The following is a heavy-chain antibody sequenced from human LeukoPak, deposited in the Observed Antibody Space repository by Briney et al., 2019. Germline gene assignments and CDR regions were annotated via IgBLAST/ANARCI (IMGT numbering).Heavy chain of an antibody. D-gene: IGHD3-10*01. CDR2: MNHIGRP. J-gene: IGHJ6*03. CDR1: GGSFSGPY. V-gene: IGHV4-34*01. Sequence: PSETLSLTCAVYGGSFSGPYWSWISQPAGKGREWHGEMNHIGRPNYNPSIKSRVTISVDTSKNHFSLRLSSVTAADTAVYYCARESSFYYYGSGSYYRDYYYYYYMDVWGKGTTVTISS. CDR3: ARESSFYYYGSGSYYRDYYYYYYMDV.